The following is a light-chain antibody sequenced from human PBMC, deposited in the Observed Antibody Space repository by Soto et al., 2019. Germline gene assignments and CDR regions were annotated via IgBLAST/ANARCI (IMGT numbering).Light chain of an antibody. CDR1: SSNIGTYT. CDR2: SRD. Sequence: QSVVTQPPSVSGTPGQRVTISCSGSSSNIGTYTVNWYQQLPGTAPKLIIYSRDQRPSGVPDRFSASKSGTSASLAISGLQSEDVADYYCATWDASLNVPVFGGGTKLTVL. J-gene: IGLJ3*02. V-gene: IGLV1-44*01. CDR3: ATWDASLNVPV.